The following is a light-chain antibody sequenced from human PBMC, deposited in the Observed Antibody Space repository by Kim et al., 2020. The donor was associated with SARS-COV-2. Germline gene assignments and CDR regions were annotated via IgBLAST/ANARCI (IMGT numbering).Light chain of an antibody. J-gene: IGLJ2*01. Sequence: VAPGQTARITCSGDVLAKKYARWFQQKPGQATVLVIYKDTERPSGIPERFSGSSSGTTVTLTISGAQVGDEGDYYCYSYSAAGEPLLGGGTQLTVL. CDR2: KDT. CDR3: YSYSAAGEPL. CDR1: VLAKKY. V-gene: IGLV3-27*01.